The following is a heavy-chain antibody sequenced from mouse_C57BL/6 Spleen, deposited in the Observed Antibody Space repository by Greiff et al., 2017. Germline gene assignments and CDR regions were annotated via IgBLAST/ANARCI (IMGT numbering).Heavy chain of an antibody. CDR1: GYTFTDYE. V-gene: IGHV1-15*01. D-gene: IGHD3-2*02. J-gene: IGHJ3*01. CDR3: KRRTAQAAWFAY. CDR2: IDPETGGT. Sequence: QVQLKQSGAELVRPGASVTLSCKASGYTFTDYEMHWVKQTPVHGLEWIGAIDPETGGTAYNQKFKGKAILTADKSSSTAYMELRSLTSEDSAVYYCKRRTAQAAWFAYWGQGTLVTVSA.